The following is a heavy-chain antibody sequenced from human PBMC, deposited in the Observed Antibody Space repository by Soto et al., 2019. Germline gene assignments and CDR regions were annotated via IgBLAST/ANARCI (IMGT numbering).Heavy chain of an antibody. CDR3: ARGREYNGYEYWNY. J-gene: IGHJ4*02. D-gene: IGHD5-12*01. V-gene: IGHV3-74*01. CDR2: IKSDGSST. Sequence: EVQLVESGGGLVQPGGSLRLSCAASGFTFSSYWMHWVRQPPGMGLVWVSRIKSDGSSTDYSDSVKGRITVSRDNAKNTLYLQMDRLRAEDTAVYYCARGREYNGYEYWNYWGQGTLVTVSS. CDR1: GFTFSSYW.